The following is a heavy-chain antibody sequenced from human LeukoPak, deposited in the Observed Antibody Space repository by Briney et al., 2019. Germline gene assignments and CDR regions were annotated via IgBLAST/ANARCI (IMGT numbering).Heavy chain of an antibody. D-gene: IGHD3-10*01. CDR3: GKGRKGAWFPNY. J-gene: IGHJ4*02. V-gene: IGHV3-7*05. CDR2: INQDGTEK. Sequence: GGSLRLSCAASGFTFSCYWMTWVRQAPGKGLDWVANINQDGTEKYYVDSVKGRFTISRDNAKNSLYLQMNSLRAEDTAVYYCGKGRKGAWFPNYWGQGTLVTVSS. CDR1: GFTFSCYW.